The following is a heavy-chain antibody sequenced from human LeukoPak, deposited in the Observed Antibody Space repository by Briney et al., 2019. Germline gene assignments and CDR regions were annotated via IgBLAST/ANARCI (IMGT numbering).Heavy chain of an antibody. Sequence: PGGSLRRSCSASGFTFSGSAMHWVRQASGKGLEWVGRIRSKANSYATAYAASVKGRFTISRDDSKNTAYLQMNSLKTEDTAVYYCTRPGIAVAGTARDYWGQGTLVTVSS. CDR1: GFTFSGSA. CDR3: TRPGIAVAGTARDY. CDR2: IRSKANSYAT. J-gene: IGHJ4*02. V-gene: IGHV3-73*01. D-gene: IGHD6-19*01.